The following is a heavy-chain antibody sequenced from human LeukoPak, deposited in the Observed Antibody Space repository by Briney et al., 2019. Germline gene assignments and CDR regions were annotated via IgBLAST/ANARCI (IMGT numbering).Heavy chain of an antibody. CDR1: GFTFSSYW. J-gene: IGHJ4*02. CDR3: ARAAIYCSSTSCYTYYFDY. Sequence: GGSLRLSCAASGFTFSSYWMSWVRQAPGKGLEWVANIKRDGSEKYYVDSVKGRFTISRDNAKNSLYLQMNSLRAEDTAVYYCARAAIYCSSTSCYTYYFDYWGQGTLVTVSS. CDR2: IKRDGSEK. D-gene: IGHD2-2*02. V-gene: IGHV3-7*01.